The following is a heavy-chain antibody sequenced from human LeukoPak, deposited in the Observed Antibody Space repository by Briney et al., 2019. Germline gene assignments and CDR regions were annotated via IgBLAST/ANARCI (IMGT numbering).Heavy chain of an antibody. V-gene: IGHV1-2*02. Sequence: GASVKVSCKASGYTFTGYYMHWVRQAPGQGLEWMGWINPNSGGTNYAQKFQGRVTMTRDTSTSTVYMELSSLRSEDTAVYYCAREVEYCSGGSCYYGHWGQGTLVTVSS. D-gene: IGHD2-15*01. CDR2: INPNSGGT. J-gene: IGHJ1*01. CDR3: AREVEYCSGGSCYYGH. CDR1: GYTFTGYY.